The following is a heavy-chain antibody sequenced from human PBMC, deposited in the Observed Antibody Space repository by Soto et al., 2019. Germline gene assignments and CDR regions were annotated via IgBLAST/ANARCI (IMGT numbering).Heavy chain of an antibody. Sequence: SETLSLTCTVSGGSISSYYWSWIRQPPGKGLEWIGYIYYSGSTNYNPSLKSRVTISVDTSKSQFSLKLSSVTAADTAVYYCARDGDSKPFDYWGQGTLVTVSS. CDR1: GGSISSYY. J-gene: IGHJ4*02. CDR2: IYYSGST. D-gene: IGHD4-17*01. V-gene: IGHV4-59*01. CDR3: ARDGDSKPFDY.